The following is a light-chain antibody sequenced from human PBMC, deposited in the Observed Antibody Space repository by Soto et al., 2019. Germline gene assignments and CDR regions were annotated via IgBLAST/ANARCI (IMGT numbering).Light chain of an antibody. CDR1: QSISSW. J-gene: IGKJ4*01. CDR3: QQYYIYPLT. CDR2: KAS. Sequence: DIQMTQSPSTLSASVGDRVTITCRASQSISSWVAWYQQKPGKAPKLLIHKASNLESGVPSRFSGSGSGTEATLTISSLQPDDFATYYCQQYYIYPLTFGGGTEVEIK. V-gene: IGKV1-5*03.